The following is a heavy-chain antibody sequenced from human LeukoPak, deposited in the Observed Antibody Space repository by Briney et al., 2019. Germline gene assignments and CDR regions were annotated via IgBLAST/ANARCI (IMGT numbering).Heavy chain of an antibody. CDR2: IYYSGST. V-gene: IGHV4-59*01. CDR3: ARGALTSSFDY. J-gene: IGHJ4*02. D-gene: IGHD2/OR15-2a*01. Sequence: PSETLSLTCTVSGGSISSYYWSWIRQPPGKGLEWIGYIYYSGSTNYNPSLKSRVTISVDTSKNQFSLKLSSVTAADTAVYYCARGALTSSFDYWGQGNPGHRLL. CDR1: GGSISSYY.